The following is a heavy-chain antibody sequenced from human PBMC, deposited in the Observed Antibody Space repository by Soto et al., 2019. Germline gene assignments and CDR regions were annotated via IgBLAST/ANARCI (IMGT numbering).Heavy chain of an antibody. CDR3: ARHGPRVYYDNSDYYYYGMDV. D-gene: IGHD3-22*01. V-gene: IGHV5-10-1*01. CDR2: IDLTDSYT. CDR1: GYSFRNNW. J-gene: IGHJ6*02. Sequence: GESLKISCKGSGYSFRNNWITWVRQMPGKGLEWMGRIDLTDSYTSYSPSFQGHVSFSADTSISTAYLQWSSLKASDTAMYYCARHGPRVYYDNSDYYYYGMDVWGQGTTVTVSS.